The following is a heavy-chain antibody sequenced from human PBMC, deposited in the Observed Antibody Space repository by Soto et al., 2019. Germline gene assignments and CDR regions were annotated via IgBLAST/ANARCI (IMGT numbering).Heavy chain of an antibody. CDR1: GFTFNAYA. D-gene: IGHD4-4*01. Sequence: EVQLLESGGGLVQPGGSLRLSCAASGFTFNAYAMTWVRQAPGKGLEWVSPIGGSGGNRYYADSVRGRFTISRDNSKDTVDLQMNSLRVEDTAVYYCARVASDYINSVDNWGQGILVTVSS. J-gene: IGHJ4*02. CDR3: ARVASDYINSVDN. V-gene: IGHV3-23*01. CDR2: IGGSGGNR.